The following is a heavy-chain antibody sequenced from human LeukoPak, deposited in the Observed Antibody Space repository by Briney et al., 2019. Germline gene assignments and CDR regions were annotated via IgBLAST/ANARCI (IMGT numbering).Heavy chain of an antibody. CDR1: GFTFTSYG. J-gene: IGHJ4*02. D-gene: IGHD3/OR15-3a*01. CDR2: ISYDGSLK. V-gene: IGHV3-30*18. CDR3: AKDDVPRTVDY. Sequence: GGSLRLSCAASGFTFTSYGMHWVRQAPGKGLEWVAIISYDGSLKNYADSVKGRFTISRDNSKNTLYLQMDSLRAEDTATYYCAKDDVPRTVDYWGQGALVTVSS.